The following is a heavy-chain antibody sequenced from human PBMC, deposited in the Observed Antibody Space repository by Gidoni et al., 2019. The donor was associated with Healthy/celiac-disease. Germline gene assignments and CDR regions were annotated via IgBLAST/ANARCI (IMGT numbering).Heavy chain of an antibody. Sequence: EVQLVESGGGLIQPGGSRRLSCAASGFTVSSNYMSWVRQAPGKGLDVVTLIYSGGSTYYADSVKGRFTISRDNSKNTLYLQMNSLSAEDTAVYYCAIRPYSNRDYWGQGTLVTVSS. J-gene: IGHJ4*02. D-gene: IGHD4-4*01. CDR3: AIRPYSNRDY. CDR1: GFTVSSNY. CDR2: IYSGGST. V-gene: IGHV3-53*01.